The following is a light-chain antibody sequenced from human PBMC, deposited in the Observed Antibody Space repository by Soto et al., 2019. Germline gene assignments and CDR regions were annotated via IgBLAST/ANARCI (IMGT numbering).Light chain of an antibody. Sequence: QSVLTQPASVSGSPGQSITISCTGTSSDVGTYNYVSWYQQHPGKAPKLMIYQVTNRPSGVSNRFSGSKSGNTASLTISGLQAEDEADYYCCSYADGSIYFFGTGTKVTVL. V-gene: IGLV2-14*01. CDR2: QVT. CDR3: CSYADGSIYF. CDR1: SSDVGTYNY. J-gene: IGLJ1*01.